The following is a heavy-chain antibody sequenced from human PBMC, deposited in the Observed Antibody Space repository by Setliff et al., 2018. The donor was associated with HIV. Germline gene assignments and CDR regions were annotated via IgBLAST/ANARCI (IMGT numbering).Heavy chain of an antibody. CDR2: INANKGNT. D-gene: IGHD3-10*01. Sequence: ASVKVSCKASGYSLTKYALHWVRQAPGQRLEWMGWINANKGNTKYSQKFQGRVTITWDTSTSAAYMELSSLRSEDTAVYYCARDKTSRYYYTGSAYSDYFDFWGQGTLVTVSS. J-gene: IGHJ4*02. V-gene: IGHV1-3*01. CDR3: ARDKTSRYYYTGSAYSDYFDF. CDR1: GYSLTKYA.